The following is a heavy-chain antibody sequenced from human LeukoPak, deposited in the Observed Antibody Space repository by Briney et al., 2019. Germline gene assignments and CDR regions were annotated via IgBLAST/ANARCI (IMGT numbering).Heavy chain of an antibody. J-gene: IGHJ5*02. D-gene: IGHD3-10*01. V-gene: IGHV1-2*06. CDR2: INPNSGGT. CDR1: GYTFTGYY. Sequence: ASVKVSCKASGYTFTGYYMHWVRQAPGQGLEWMGRINPNSGGTNYAQKLQGRVTMTTDTSTSTAYMELRSLRSDDTAVYYCARDGQGLLWFGEFDNWFDPWGQGTLVTVSS. CDR3: ARDGQGLLWFGEFDNWFDP.